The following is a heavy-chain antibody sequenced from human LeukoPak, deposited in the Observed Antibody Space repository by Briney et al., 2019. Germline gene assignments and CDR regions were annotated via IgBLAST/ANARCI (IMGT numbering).Heavy chain of an antibody. CDR3: AKDWPVMVRGVIMGGGFDY. J-gene: IGHJ4*02. D-gene: IGHD3-10*01. CDR2: IRYDGSNK. Sequence: GGSQRLSCAASGFTFSSYGMHWVRQAPGKGLEWVAFIRYDGSNKYYADSVKGRFTISRDNSKNTLYLQMNSLRAEDTAVYYCAKDWPVMVRGVIMGGGFDYWGQGTLVTVSS. CDR1: GFTFSSYG. V-gene: IGHV3-30*02.